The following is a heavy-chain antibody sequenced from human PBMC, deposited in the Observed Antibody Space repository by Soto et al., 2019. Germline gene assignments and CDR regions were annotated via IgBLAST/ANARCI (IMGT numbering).Heavy chain of an antibody. V-gene: IGHV1-69*06. Sequence: SGKVSCKASGCTFSSYAISWVRQAPGQGLEWMGGIIPIFGTANYAQKFQGRVTITADKSTSTAYMELSSLRSEDTAVYYCARGKGSSRLDYWGQGTLVTVSS. CDR1: GCTFSSYA. CDR2: IIPIFGTA. CDR3: ARGKGSSRLDY. J-gene: IGHJ4*02. D-gene: IGHD6-13*01.